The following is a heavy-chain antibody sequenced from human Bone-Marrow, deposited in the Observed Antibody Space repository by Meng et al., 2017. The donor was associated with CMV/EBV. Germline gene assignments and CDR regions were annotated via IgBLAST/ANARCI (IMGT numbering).Heavy chain of an antibody. CDR3: ARDGCSSTSCYSYYYYGMDV. Sequence: ASVKVSCKASGYTFTSYYMHWVRQAPGQGLEWMGIINPSGGSTSYAQKFQGRVTMTRDTSTSTVYMELSSLRSEDTAVYYCARDGCSSTSCYSYYYYGMDVWGQGTTVTVSS. J-gene: IGHJ6*02. CDR2: INPSGGST. D-gene: IGHD2-2*02. V-gene: IGHV1-46*01. CDR1: GYTFTSYY.